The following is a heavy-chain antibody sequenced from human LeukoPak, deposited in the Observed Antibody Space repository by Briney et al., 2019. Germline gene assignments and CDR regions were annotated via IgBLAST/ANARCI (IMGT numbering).Heavy chain of an antibody. CDR3: ARGFGYYDSSGYYGMSFWYFDL. CDR2: IIPIFGTA. D-gene: IGHD3-22*01. V-gene: IGHV1-69*06. CDR1: GGTFSSYA. J-gene: IGHJ2*01. Sequence: SVKVSCKASGGTFSSYAISWVRQAPGQGLEWMGGIIPIFGTANYAQKFQGRVTITADKSTSTAYMELSSLRSEDTAVYYCARGFGYYDSSGYYGMSFWYFDLWGRGTLVTVSS.